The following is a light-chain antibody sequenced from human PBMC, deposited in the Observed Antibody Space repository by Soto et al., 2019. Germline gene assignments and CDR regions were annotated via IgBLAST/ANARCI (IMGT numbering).Light chain of an antibody. V-gene: IGKV3D-15*01. Sequence: EIVMTQSPDTLYVSPGEGATLSCRASQSVRTKLAWYQQKAGQAPRLLIYGASSRATGIPDRFSGSGSGTEFTLTISSLQSEDFALYYCQQYNNWPPMTFGQGTRLE. CDR2: GAS. J-gene: IGKJ5*01. CDR1: QSVRTK. CDR3: QQYNNWPPMT.